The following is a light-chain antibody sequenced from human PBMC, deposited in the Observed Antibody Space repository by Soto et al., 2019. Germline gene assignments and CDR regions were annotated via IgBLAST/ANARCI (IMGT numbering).Light chain of an antibody. CDR3: PQYNNWPFT. J-gene: IGKJ3*01. Sequence: EIVMTQSPATLSVSPGERATLSCRASQSVSSNLAWYLQKPGQAPRLLIYGASTRATGIPARFSGSASGTEFTLTISSLQSEDFAVYYCPQYNNWPFTFGPGTKVDIK. CDR2: GAS. V-gene: IGKV3-15*01. CDR1: QSVSSN.